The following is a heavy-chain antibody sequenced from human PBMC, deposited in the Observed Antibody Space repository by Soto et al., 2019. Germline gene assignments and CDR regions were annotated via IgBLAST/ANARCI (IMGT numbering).Heavy chain of an antibody. CDR3: ARAPGGGDFSLGWFDP. CDR2: IYYSGST. J-gene: IGHJ5*02. CDR1: GCSISSGGYY. V-gene: IGHV4-31*03. D-gene: IGHD2-21*02. Sequence: SETLSLTCTFSGCSISSGGYYWSWIRQHPGKGLEWIGYIYYSGSTYYNPSLKSRVTISVDTSKNQFSLKLSSVTAADTAVYYCARAPGGGDFSLGWFDPWGQGTLVTVSS.